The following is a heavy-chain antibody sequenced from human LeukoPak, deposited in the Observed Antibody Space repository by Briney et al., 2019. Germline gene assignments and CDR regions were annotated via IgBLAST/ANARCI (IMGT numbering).Heavy chain of an antibody. J-gene: IGHJ4*02. CDR3: ARRGYCTNGVCYLFDY. Sequence: GESLKISCKGSGYSFTSYWIGWVRQMPGKGLEWMGIIYPGDSDTRYSPSFQGQVTISADKPISTAYLQWSSLKASDTAMYYCARRGYCTNGVCYLFDYWGQGTLVTVSS. CDR2: IYPGDSDT. D-gene: IGHD2-8*01. V-gene: IGHV5-51*01. CDR1: GYSFTSYW.